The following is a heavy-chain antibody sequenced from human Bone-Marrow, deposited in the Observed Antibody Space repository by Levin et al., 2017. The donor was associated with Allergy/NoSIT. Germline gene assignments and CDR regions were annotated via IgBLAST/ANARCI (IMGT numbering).Heavy chain of an antibody. V-gene: IGHV4-59*08. Sequence: LRLSCTVSGGSISTYYWSWIRQPPGKGLEWIGYVYYSGSTNYNPSLKSRVTMSVDTSKNHFSLKLSSVTAADTALYYCARHAGPIHLWLMDYWGQGTLVTVSS. CDR1: GGSISTYY. CDR3: ARHAGPIHLWLMDY. D-gene: IGHD5-18*01. J-gene: IGHJ4*02. CDR2: VYYSGST.